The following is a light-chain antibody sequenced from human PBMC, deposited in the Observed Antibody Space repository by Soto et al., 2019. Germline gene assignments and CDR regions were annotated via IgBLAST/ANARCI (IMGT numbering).Light chain of an antibody. Sequence: VMTQSPATLSVSPGERAALSCRASQSVSTNLAWYQQKPGQAPRLLIYDASTRATVIPARFSGSGSGTEFTITISSLRADDFGTYYCQQYNDYSAWSFGQGTKVDI. CDR2: DAS. CDR3: QQYNDYSAWS. CDR1: QSVSTN. V-gene: IGKV3-15*01. J-gene: IGKJ1*01.